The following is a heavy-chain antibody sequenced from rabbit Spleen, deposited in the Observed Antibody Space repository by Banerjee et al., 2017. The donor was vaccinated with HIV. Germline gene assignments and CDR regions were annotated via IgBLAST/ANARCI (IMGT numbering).Heavy chain of an antibody. CDR3: MRDRANIGGDYGPYYFDL. CDR1: GFSFSNKAV. D-gene: IGHD2-1*01. CDR2: INAVTGKA. Sequence: QSLEESGGDLVKPGASLTLTCTASGFSFSNKAVMCWVRQAPGKGLEWIACINAVTGKAVYANWAKGRSTFSKTSSTTVTLQMTSLTAADTATYFCMRDRANIGGDYGPYYFDLWGQGTLVTVS. J-gene: IGHJ4*01. V-gene: IGHV1S40*01.